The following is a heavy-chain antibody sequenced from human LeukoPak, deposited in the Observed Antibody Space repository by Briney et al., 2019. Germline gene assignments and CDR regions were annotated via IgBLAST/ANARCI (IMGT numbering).Heavy chain of an antibody. V-gene: IGHV3-21*04. CDR3: AKIAGGYTAFDI. D-gene: IGHD3-16*02. CDR2: ISSNSAYL. Sequence: GGSLRLSCAASGFTFRSYTMNWVRQAPGRGLEWVSSISSNSAYLYYADSLRGRFTISRDNAKNSLSLQMNSLRAEDTAVYYCAKIAGGYTAFDIWGQGTMVTVSS. J-gene: IGHJ3*02. CDR1: GFTFRSYT.